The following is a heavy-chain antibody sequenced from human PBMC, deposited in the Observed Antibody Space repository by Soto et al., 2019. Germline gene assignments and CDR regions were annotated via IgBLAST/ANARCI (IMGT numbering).Heavy chain of an antibody. CDR2: IYYSGST. Sequence: QLQLQESGPGLVKPSETLSLTCTVSGGSITSSSYYWGWIRQPPGKGLEWIGNIYYSGSTYYNPSLNSRVTMSVDTSKNQFSLKLSSVTAADTAVYYCMLGSGWKDFDYWGQGTLVTVSS. CDR3: MLGSGWKDFDY. D-gene: IGHD3-22*01. V-gene: IGHV4-39*01. J-gene: IGHJ4*02. CDR1: GGSITSSSYY.